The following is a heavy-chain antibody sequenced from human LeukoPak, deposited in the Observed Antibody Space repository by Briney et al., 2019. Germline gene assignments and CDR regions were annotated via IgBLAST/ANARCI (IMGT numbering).Heavy chain of an antibody. V-gene: IGHV1-69*05. D-gene: IGHD1-26*01. CDR2: IIPIFGTA. J-gene: IGHJ6*03. CDR1: GCTFSSYT. Sequence: SVTVSCKSSGCTFSSYTISWVRQAPGQGLEWMGGIIPIFGTANYAQKFQGRVTITTDESTSTAYMELSSLRSEDTAVYYCARGPYSGSYRGLEEYYYYYYYMDVWGKGTTVTVSS. CDR3: ARGPYSGSYRGLEEYYYYYYYMDV.